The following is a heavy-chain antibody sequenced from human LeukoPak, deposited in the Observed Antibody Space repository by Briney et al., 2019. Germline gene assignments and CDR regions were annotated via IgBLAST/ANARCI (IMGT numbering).Heavy chain of an antibody. J-gene: IGHJ4*02. Sequence: SETLSLTCTVSGGSISSYYWSWIRQPAGKGLEWIGHIYTSGSTNYNPSLKSRVTISVDTSKNQFSLKLSSVTAADTAVYYCASTTDNRHYYDSSVAHWGQGTLVTVSS. CDR1: GGSISSYY. D-gene: IGHD3-22*01. CDR3: ASTTDNRHYYDSSVAH. CDR2: IYTSGST. V-gene: IGHV4-4*07.